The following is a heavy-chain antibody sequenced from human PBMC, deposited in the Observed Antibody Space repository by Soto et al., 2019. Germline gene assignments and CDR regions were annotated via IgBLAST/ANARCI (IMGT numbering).Heavy chain of an antibody. J-gene: IGHJ6*02. CDR2: ISYDGSNK. D-gene: IGHD3-22*01. V-gene: IGHV3-30-3*01. CDR1: GFTFSSYA. Sequence: GGSLRLSCAASGFTFSSYAMHWVRQAPGKGLEWVAVISYDGSNKYYADSVKGRFTISRDNSKNTLYLQMNSLRAEDTAVYYCARPLITMIVPRPPFGMDVWGQGTTVTVSS. CDR3: ARPLITMIVPRPPFGMDV.